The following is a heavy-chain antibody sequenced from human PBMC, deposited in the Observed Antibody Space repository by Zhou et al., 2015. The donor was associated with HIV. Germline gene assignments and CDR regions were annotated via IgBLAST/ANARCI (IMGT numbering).Heavy chain of an antibody. V-gene: IGHV1-8*01. CDR3: ARLMARWYDFWSGYSSVPPCMDV. D-gene: IGHD3-3*01. Sequence: QVQLVQSGAEVKKPGASVKVSCQASGYTFTNYDINWVRQAPGQGLEWMGWMNPKSGNAGYAQKFQGRVIMARNTSISTAYMELSSLRSEDTAVYYCARLMARWYDFWSGYSSVPPCMDVWGKGTTVTVSS. J-gene: IGHJ6*04. CDR1: GYTFTNYD. CDR2: MNPKSGNA.